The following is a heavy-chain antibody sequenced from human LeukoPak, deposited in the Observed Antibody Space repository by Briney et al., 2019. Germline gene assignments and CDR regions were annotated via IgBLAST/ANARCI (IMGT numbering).Heavy chain of an antibody. D-gene: IGHD3/OR15-3a*01. CDR3: ARPTWTNYMDV. Sequence: GGSLRLSCAASGFTFSSYAMSWIRQAPGKGLEWVSYISRSGSTIFYADSVKGRFTISRDNAKNSVSLQMNSLRAEDTAVYFCARPTWTNYMDVWGKGTAVTISS. CDR1: GFTFSSYA. CDR2: ISRSGSTI. J-gene: IGHJ6*03. V-gene: IGHV3-48*03.